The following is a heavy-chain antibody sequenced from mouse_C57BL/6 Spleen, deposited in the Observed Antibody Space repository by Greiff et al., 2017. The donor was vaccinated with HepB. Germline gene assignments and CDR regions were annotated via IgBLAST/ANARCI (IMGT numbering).Heavy chain of an antibody. D-gene: IGHD2-2*01. CDR2: IDPETGGT. CDR1: GYTFTDYE. Sequence: VQLQQSGAELVRPGASVTLSCKASGYTFTDYEMHWVKQTPVHGLEWIGAIDPETGGTAYNQKFKGKAILTADKSSSPAYMELRSLTSEDSAVYYCTRWRLRGYWGQGTTLTVSS. J-gene: IGHJ2*01. V-gene: IGHV1-15*01. CDR3: TRWRLRGY.